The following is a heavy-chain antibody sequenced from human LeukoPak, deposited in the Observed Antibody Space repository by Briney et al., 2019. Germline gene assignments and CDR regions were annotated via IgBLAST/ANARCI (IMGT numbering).Heavy chain of an antibody. D-gene: IGHD4-17*01. CDR2: VIPIFGTA. CDR1: GGTFSSYA. Sequence: SVKVSCKASGGTFSSYAISWVRQAPGQGLEWMGGVIPIFGTANYAQKFQGRVTITADESTSTAYMELSSLRSEDTAVYYCATYYGDYIGYFQHWGQGTLVTVSS. CDR3: ATYYGDYIGYFQH. V-gene: IGHV1-69*13. J-gene: IGHJ1*01.